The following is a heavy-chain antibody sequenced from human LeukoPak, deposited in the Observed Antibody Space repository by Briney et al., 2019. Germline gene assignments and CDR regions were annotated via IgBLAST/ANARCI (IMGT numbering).Heavy chain of an antibody. CDR3: AREDGYNYPPYFDY. J-gene: IGHJ4*02. CDR2: IKQDGSEK. CDR1: GFTFSSYW. Sequence: GGSLRLSCAASGFTFSSYWMSWVRQAPGKGLEWVANIKQDGSEKYYVDSVKGRFTISRDNAKNSLYLQMNSLRAEDTAVYYCAREDGYNYPPYFDYWGQGTLVTVSS. V-gene: IGHV3-7*01. D-gene: IGHD5-24*01.